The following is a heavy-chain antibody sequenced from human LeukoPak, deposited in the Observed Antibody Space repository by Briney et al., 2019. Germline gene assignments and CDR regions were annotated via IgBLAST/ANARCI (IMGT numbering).Heavy chain of an antibody. CDR1: GFIFNIYS. J-gene: IGHJ4*02. CDR2: ISSSSSTI. Sequence: GGSLRLSCAASGFIFNIYSMNWVRQAPGKGLEWVSYISSSSSTIYYADSVKGRFTISRDNAKNSLYLQMNSLRDEDTAVYYCARRLLTGGVTDFFDFWGQGALVTVSS. D-gene: IGHD2-21*02. CDR3: ARRLLTGGVTDFFDF. V-gene: IGHV3-48*02.